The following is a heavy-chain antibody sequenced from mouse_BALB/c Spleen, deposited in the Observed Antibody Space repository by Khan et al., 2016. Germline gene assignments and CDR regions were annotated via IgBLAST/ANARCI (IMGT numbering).Heavy chain of an antibody. CDR2: ISYSGST. D-gene: IGHD1-1*01. J-gene: IGHJ2*01. CDR3: ASGDYYGSSYVDY. CDR1: GYSITSDYA. V-gene: IGHV3-2*02. Sequence: EVQLQESGPGLVTPSQSLSLTCTVTGYSITSDYAWNWIRQFPGNKLEWMGYISYSGSTSYNPSLKSRISITRDTSKNQFFLQLNSVTTEDTATYYCASGDYYGSSYVDYWGQGTTLTVSS.